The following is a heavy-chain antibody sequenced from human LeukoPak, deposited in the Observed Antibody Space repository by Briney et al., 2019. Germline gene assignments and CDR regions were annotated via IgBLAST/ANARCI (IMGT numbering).Heavy chain of an antibody. CDR2: ISWNSGSI. Sequence: GGSLRLSCVASGFTFDDYAMHWVRQAPGKGLEWVSGISWNSGSIGYADSVKGRFTISRDNAKNSLYLQMNSLRAEDTAVYYCARTNSSGYTSWDFDYWGQGTLVTVSS. D-gene: IGHD3-22*01. J-gene: IGHJ4*02. V-gene: IGHV3-9*01. CDR3: ARTNSSGYTSWDFDY. CDR1: GFTFDDYA.